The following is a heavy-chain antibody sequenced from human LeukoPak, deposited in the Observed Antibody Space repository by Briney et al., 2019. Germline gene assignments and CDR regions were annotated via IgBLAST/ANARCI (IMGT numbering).Heavy chain of an antibody. J-gene: IGHJ4*02. CDR1: GFSFSNAW. Sequence: PGGSLRLSCAASGFSFSNAWMSWVRQAPGKGLEWVANIKQDGSEKYYVDSVKGRFTISRDNAKNSLYLQVNSLRAEDTAVYYCARDGGGEYQLLYYFDYWGQGTLVNVSS. D-gene: IGHD2-2*01. V-gene: IGHV3-7*01. CDR3: ARDGGGEYQLLYYFDY. CDR2: IKQDGSEK.